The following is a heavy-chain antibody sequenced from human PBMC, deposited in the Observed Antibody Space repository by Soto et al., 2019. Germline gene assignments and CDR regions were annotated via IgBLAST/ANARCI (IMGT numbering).Heavy chain of an antibody. CDR3: AKKGY. CDR1: GFTFSSYG. Sequence: SLRLSCAASGFTFSSYGMHWVRQAPGKGLEWVAVISYDGSNKYYADSVKGRFTISRDNSKNTLYLQMNSLRAEDTAVYYCAKKGYWGQGTLVTVSS. J-gene: IGHJ4*02. V-gene: IGHV3-30*18. CDR2: ISYDGSNK.